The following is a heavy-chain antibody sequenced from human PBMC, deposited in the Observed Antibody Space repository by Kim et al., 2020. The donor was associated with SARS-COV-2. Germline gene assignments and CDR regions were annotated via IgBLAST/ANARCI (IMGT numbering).Heavy chain of an antibody. CDR2: IDSDGSST. J-gene: IGHJ1*01. D-gene: IGHD6-25*01. CDR1: GFTFSSYW. Sequence: GGSLRLSCAASGFTFSSYWTHWVRQAPGKGLVWVSRIDSDGSSTYYADSVKCRFTISRDNAKNTLYLQMNSLRAEDTAVYYCARGRAGSAAYWAQGTLVT. CDR3: ARGRAGSAAY. V-gene: IGHV3-74*01.